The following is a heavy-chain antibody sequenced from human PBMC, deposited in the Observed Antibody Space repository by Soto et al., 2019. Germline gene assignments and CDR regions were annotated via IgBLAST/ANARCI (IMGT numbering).Heavy chain of an antibody. J-gene: IGHJ3*02. D-gene: IGHD6-6*01. Sequence: QVXLXEXGPGLVKSAQTLSLTCTVSGGXISSGGYYWSXIRQHPGKGLEWIGYIYYSGSTNYNPSLKSRVTISVDTSKNQFSLKLSSVTAADTAVYYCARDRHRTDAFDIWGQGTMVTVSS. V-gene: IGHV4-31*03. CDR3: ARDRHRTDAFDI. CDR2: IYYSGST. CDR1: GGXISSGGYY.